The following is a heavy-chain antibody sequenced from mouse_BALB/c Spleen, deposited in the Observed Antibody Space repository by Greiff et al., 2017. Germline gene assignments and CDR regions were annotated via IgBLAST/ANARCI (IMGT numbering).Heavy chain of an antibody. Sequence: VMLVESGLGLVAPSQSLSITCTASGFSLTSYGVHWVRQPPGKGLEWLGVIWAGGSTNYNSALMSRLSISKDNSKSQVFLKMNSLQTDDTAMYYCARDGDGSGAMDYWGQGTSVTVSS. CDR2: IWAGGST. CDR3: ARDGDGSGAMDY. CDR1: GFSLTSYG. D-gene: IGHD1-1*02. J-gene: IGHJ4*01. V-gene: IGHV2-9*02.